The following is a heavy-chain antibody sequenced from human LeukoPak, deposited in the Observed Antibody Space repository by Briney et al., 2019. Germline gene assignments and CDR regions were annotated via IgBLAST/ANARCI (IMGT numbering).Heavy chain of an antibody. CDR1: GFTFSTYW. CDR3: ATTQRGYWFDP. D-gene: IGHD6-13*01. CDR2: INNEGTIT. Sequence: GGSLRLSCAASGFTFSTYWMHWVRQAPGKGLVWVSRINNEGTITTYADSVKGRFTISRDNAKNTLYLQMNSLRAEDTAMYYCATTQRGYWFDPWGQGTLDTVSS. V-gene: IGHV3-74*01. J-gene: IGHJ5*02.